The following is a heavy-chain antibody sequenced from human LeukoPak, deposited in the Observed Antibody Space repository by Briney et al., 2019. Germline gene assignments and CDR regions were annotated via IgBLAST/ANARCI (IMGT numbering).Heavy chain of an antibody. V-gene: IGHV3-21*01. Sequence: GGSLRLSCAASGFTFSRYSMNWVREAPGKGLEWVSSISSSSSYIYYADSVKGRFTISRDNAKNSLYLQMNSLRAEDTAVYYCANSPSRDGYPTGYWGQGTLVTVCS. D-gene: IGHD5-24*01. CDR1: GFTFSRYS. CDR2: ISSSSSYI. CDR3: ANSPSRDGYPTGY. J-gene: IGHJ4*02.